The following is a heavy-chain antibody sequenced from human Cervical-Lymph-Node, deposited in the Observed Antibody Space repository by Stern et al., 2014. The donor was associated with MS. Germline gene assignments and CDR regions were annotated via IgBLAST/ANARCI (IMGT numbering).Heavy chain of an antibody. D-gene: IGHD2-21*02. J-gene: IGHJ3*02. CDR3: ARALRVATAFTPLDI. V-gene: IGHV3-23*04. Sequence: EVQLVESGGRLVQPGGSLRLSCAASGFTFGDYAMTWVRQAPGKGLEWVSSLSCDSGGLYYADSVKGRFTISRDNSKNTLYVQRNSLRAEDTAIYYCARALRVATAFTPLDIWGRGTLVTVSS. CDR2: LSCDSGGL. CDR1: GFTFGDYA.